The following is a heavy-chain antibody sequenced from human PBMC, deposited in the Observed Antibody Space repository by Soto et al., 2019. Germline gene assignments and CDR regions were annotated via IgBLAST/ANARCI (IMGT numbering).Heavy chain of an antibody. D-gene: IGHD3-10*01. V-gene: IGHV3-13*04. Sequence: EVQLVESGGGLVQPGGSLRLSCAASGFTFSSYDMHWVRQATGKGLEWVSGIGTAGDTYYPGSVKGRFTISRENAKNSLYLQMNSLRAGDTAVYYCARGITMVRGVILDYFDYWAREPWSPSPQ. CDR3: ARGITMVRGVILDYFDY. CDR1: GFTFSSYD. CDR2: IGTAGDT. J-gene: IGHJ4*02.